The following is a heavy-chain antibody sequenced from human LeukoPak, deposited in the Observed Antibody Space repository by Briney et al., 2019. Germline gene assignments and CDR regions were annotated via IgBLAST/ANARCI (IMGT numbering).Heavy chain of an antibody. CDR3: ARAWGYLARWFDP. D-gene: IGHD5-18*01. V-gene: IGHV4-31*03. Sequence: SQTLSLTCTVPGGSISSGGYYWSWIRQHPGKGLEWIGYIYYSGSTYYNPSLKRRVTISVDTSKNQFSLKLSSVTAADTAVYYCARAWGYLARWFDPWGQGTLVTVSS. J-gene: IGHJ5*02. CDR2: IYYSGST. CDR1: GGSISSGGYY.